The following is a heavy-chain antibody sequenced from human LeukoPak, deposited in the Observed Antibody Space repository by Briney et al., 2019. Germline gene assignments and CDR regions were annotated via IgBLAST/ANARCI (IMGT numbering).Heavy chain of an antibody. D-gene: IGHD4-17*01. CDR1: GYTFTGYY. Sequence: ASVKVSCKASGYTFTGYYMHWVRQAPGQGLEWMGRINPNSGGTNYAQKFQGRVTMTRDTSISTAYMELSRLRSDDTAVYYCASGAQAYGEPALIDYWGQGTLVTVSS. CDR2: INPNSGGT. CDR3: ASGAQAYGEPALIDY. J-gene: IGHJ4*02. V-gene: IGHV1-2*06.